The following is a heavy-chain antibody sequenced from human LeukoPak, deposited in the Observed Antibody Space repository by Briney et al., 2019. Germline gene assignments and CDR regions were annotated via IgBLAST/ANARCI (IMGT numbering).Heavy chain of an antibody. Sequence: ASVKVSCKASGYTFTSYDINWVRQAPGQGLEWMGWINPNSGGTNYAQKFQGRVTMTRDTSISTAYMELSKLRSDDTAVYYCARGNLLRSAPIYFDYWGQGTLVTVSS. V-gene: IGHV1-2*02. CDR3: ARGNLLRSAPIYFDY. CDR2: INPNSGGT. J-gene: IGHJ4*02. D-gene: IGHD3-9*01. CDR1: GYTFTSYD.